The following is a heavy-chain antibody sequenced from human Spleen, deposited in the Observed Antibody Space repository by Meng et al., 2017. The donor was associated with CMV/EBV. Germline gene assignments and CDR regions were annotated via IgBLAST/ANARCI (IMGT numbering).Heavy chain of an antibody. D-gene: IGHD5-18*01. J-gene: IGHJ4*02. CDR3: ARDRGYSYGYED. CDR1: GASVSSNSAA. V-gene: IGHV6-1*01. Sequence: LRLSCAISGASVSSNSAAWNWIRQSPSRGLEWLGRTYYRSKWYKDYAVSVKSRITINPDTSKNQFSLHLNSVTPEDTAVYYCARDRGYSYGYEDWGQGTLVTVSS. CDR2: TYYRSKWYK.